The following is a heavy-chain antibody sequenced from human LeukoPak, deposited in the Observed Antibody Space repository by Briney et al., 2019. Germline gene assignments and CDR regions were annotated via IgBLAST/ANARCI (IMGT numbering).Heavy chain of an antibody. D-gene: IGHD6-13*01. J-gene: IGHJ4*02. CDR3: ARDATIAAPLMS. CDR2: IYYSGST. V-gene: IGHV4-59*12. Sequence: SETLSLTCTVSGGSISSYYWSWIRQPPGKGLEWIGYIYYSGSTNYNPSLKSRVAISVDTSKNQFSLKLTSVTAADTAVYYCARDATIAAPLMSWGQGTLVIVSS. CDR1: GGSISSYY.